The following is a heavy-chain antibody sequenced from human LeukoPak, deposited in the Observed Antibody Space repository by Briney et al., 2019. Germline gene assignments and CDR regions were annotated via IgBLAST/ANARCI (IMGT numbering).Heavy chain of an antibody. CDR3: ATGSYDFAHDYYYMDV. CDR2: ISSSSGTI. CDR1: GLRFSTYS. Sequence: GGSLRLSCAASGLRFSTYSMTWVRQAPGKGLEWISYISSSSGTIYYLDSVKGRFTISRDNAKNSLYLQMNRLRVEDTAVYYCATGSYDFAHDYYYMDVWGKGTTVTVSS. D-gene: IGHD3-3*01. V-gene: IGHV3-48*01. J-gene: IGHJ6*03.